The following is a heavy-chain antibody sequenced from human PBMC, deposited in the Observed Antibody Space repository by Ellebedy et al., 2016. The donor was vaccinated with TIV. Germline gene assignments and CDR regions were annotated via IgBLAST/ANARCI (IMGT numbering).Heavy chain of an antibody. CDR1: GVSVGSGTSY. V-gene: IGHV4-61*01. J-gene: IGHJ4*02. Sequence: MPSETLSLTCSVSGVSVGSGTSYWSWIRQPPGKGLEWIGNIFYTGSTSYNPSLKSRVAISVDTSKNNFSLKLDSVTAADTAVYYCARESPGAKYDQWGQGTLVIVSS. CDR2: IFYTGST. CDR3: ARESPGAKYDQ. D-gene: IGHD1-26*01.